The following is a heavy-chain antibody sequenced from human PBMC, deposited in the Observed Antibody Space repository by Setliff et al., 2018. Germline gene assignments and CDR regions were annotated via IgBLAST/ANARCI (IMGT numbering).Heavy chain of an antibody. D-gene: IGHD3-3*01. V-gene: IGHV1-2*04. CDR1: GYTFTGYY. Sequence: ASVKVSCKASGYTFTGYYMHWVRQAPGQGLEWMGWINPNSGGTNYAQKFQGWVTMTRDTSICTAYMELSRLRSDDTAVYYCARGPRITIFGVVSLSLYGMDVWGQGTTVTVSS. J-gene: IGHJ6*02. CDR3: ARGPRITIFGVVSLSLYGMDV. CDR2: INPNSGGT.